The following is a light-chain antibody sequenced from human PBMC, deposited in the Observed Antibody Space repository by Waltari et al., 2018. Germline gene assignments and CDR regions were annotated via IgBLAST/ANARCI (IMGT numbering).Light chain of an antibody. V-gene: IGKV3-20*01. Sequence: ETVLTQSPGTLSLSPGERATLSCRTSRPVTNNYVGWYQQKPGQAPRLPINGLSSRVPGVPDRFRGSGSGTDFTLTITQLEPEDFAVYYCHQFGDPPHTFGQGTRV. CDR2: GLS. J-gene: IGKJ2*01. CDR3: HQFGDPPHT. CDR1: RPVTNNY.